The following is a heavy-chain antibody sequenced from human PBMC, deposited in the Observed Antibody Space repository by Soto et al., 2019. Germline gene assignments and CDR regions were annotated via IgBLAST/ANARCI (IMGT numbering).Heavy chain of an antibody. Sequence: QVQLQQWGAGLLKPSETLSLTCAVYGGSFSGYYWSWIRQPPGKGLEWIGEINHSGSTNYNPSLKSRVTLSVDPSKNQFSLKLSSVTAADTAVYYCARVRYLNPFDYWGQGTLVTVSS. CDR1: GGSFSGYY. CDR3: ARVRYLNPFDY. CDR2: INHSGST. D-gene: IGHD1-20*01. V-gene: IGHV4-34*01. J-gene: IGHJ4*02.